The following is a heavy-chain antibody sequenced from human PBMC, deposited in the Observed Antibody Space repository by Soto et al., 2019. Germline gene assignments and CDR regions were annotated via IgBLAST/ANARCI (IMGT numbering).Heavy chain of an antibody. J-gene: IGHJ6*02. V-gene: IGHV3-23*01. CDR3: WVTTYDMDV. CDR1: GLTFSNYA. D-gene: IGHD4-17*01. Sequence: EVQVLESGGGLVPPGGSLRLSCAASGLTFSNYAMSWVRQAPGKGLEWVSAISGSAESTYYADSVKGRFTISRDNSKNMLYLQMNSLRAEDTAVYFTWVTTYDMDVWGQGTTVTVSS. CDR2: ISGSAEST.